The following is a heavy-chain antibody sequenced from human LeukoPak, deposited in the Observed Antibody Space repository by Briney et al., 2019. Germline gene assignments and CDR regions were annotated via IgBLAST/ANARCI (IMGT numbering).Heavy chain of an antibody. V-gene: IGHV2-5*02. J-gene: IGHJ4*02. CDR1: GFSLSTSGVG. D-gene: IGHD3-3*01. CDR3: ASGEGGIFGVVTVFDY. Sequence: SGPTLVKPTQTLTLTCTFSGFSLSTSGVGVGWIRQPPGKALEWLALIYWDDDKRYSPSLKSRLTITKDTSKNQVVLTMTNMDPVNTATYYCASGEGGIFGVVTVFDYWGQGTLVTVSS. CDR2: IYWDDDK.